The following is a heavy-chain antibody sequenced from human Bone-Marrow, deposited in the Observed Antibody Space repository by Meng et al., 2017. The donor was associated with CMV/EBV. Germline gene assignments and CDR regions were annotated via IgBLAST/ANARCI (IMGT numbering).Heavy chain of an antibody. D-gene: IGHD2-2*01. CDR2: IFHSGSA. V-gene: IGHV4-38-2*02. J-gene: IGHJ4*02. Sequence: GSLRLSCTVSGYSITSGYYWGWIRQPPGKGLEWIGSIFHSGSAYYNPSLKSRVSISVDTSKNQFSLKLSSVTAADTAVYYCAREKYQLLCYYFDYWGQGTLVTVPS. CDR1: GYSITSGYY. CDR3: AREKYQLLCYYFDY.